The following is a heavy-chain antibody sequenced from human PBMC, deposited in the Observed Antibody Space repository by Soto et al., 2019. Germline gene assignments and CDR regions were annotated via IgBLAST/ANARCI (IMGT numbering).Heavy chain of an antibody. CDR3: ARAPTYYYDSSGYNDAFDI. CDR2: ISYDGSNK. J-gene: IGHJ3*02. D-gene: IGHD3-22*01. Sequence: LSLTCAASGFTFSSYAMHWVRQAPGKGLEWVAVISYDGSNKYYADSVKGRFTISRDNSKNTLYLQMNSLRAEDTAVYYCARAPTYYYDSSGYNDAFDIWGQGTMVTVSS. V-gene: IGHV3-30*04. CDR1: GFTFSSYA.